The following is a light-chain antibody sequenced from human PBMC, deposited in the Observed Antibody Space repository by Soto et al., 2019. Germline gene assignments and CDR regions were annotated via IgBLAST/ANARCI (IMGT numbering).Light chain of an antibody. CDR1: QSISTY. Sequence: DIQMTQSPSSLSASVGDRVTITFRASQSISTYLNWYQQKPGKAPKLLMHAASSLDRGVPSRFSGSGSGTDFTLTISRLEPEDFAVYYCQQYGSSGTFGQGTKVDIK. J-gene: IGKJ1*01. V-gene: IGKV1-39*01. CDR2: AAS. CDR3: QQYGSSGT.